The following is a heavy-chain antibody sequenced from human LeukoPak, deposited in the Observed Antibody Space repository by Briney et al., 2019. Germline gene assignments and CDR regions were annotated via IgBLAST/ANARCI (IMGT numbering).Heavy chain of an antibody. D-gene: IGHD6-13*01. V-gene: IGHV4-31*03. CDR3: AREAYSSSWYPLDY. J-gene: IGHJ4*02. CDR1: GGSISSGGYY. CDR2: IYYSGST. Sequence: SETLSLTCTVSGGSISSGGYYWSWIRQHPGKGLEWIGYIYYSGSTYYNPSLKSRVTISVDTSKNQFSLKLSSVTAADTAVYYCAREAYSSSWYPLDYWGQGTLVTVSS.